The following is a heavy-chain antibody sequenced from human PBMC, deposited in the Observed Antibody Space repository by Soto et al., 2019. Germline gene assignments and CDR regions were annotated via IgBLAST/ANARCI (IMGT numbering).Heavy chain of an antibody. Sequence: PSXTLALTCAVSGGSISNNNWWSWVRQPPGKGLEWIGETYHSGSTNYNPSLKSRVTTSVDKPKNQFSLKLSSVTAADTAVYYCARVNYYDSSGYYRSDYFAYWGQGTLVTVSS. CDR1: GGSISNNNW. J-gene: IGHJ4*02. V-gene: IGHV4-4*02. CDR2: TYHSGST. CDR3: ARVNYYDSSGYYRSDYFAY. D-gene: IGHD3-22*01.